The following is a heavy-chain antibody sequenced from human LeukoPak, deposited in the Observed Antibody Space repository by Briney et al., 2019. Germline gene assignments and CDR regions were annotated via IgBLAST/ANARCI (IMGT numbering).Heavy chain of an antibody. V-gene: IGHV1-69*13. CDR1: GGTFSSYA. Sequence: SVKVSCKASGGTFSSYATSWVRQAPGQGLEWMGGIIPIFGTANYAQKFQGRVTITADESTSTAYMELSSLRSEDTAVYYCARDRGSGYAPGYSSSWPPYNFDYWGQGTLVTVSS. CDR2: IIPIFGTA. D-gene: IGHD6-13*01. J-gene: IGHJ4*02. CDR3: ARDRGSGYAPGYSSSWPPYNFDY.